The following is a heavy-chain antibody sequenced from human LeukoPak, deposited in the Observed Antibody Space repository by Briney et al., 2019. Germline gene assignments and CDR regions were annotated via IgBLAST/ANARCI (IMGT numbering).Heavy chain of an antibody. D-gene: IGHD3-22*01. CDR3: AKDHDLDYYDSSGYYYNYFDY. Sequence: GGSLRLSCAASGFTFSSYAMSWVRQAPGKGLEWVSAISGNGGSTYYADSVKGRFTISRDNSKNTLYLQMNSLRAENTAVYYCAKDHDLDYYDSSGYYYNYFDYWGQGTLVTVSS. CDR2: ISGNGGST. CDR1: GFTFSSYA. J-gene: IGHJ4*02. V-gene: IGHV3-23*01.